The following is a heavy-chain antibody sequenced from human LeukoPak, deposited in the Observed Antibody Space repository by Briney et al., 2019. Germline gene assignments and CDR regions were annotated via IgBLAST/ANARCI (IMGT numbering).Heavy chain of an antibody. J-gene: IGHJ4*02. D-gene: IGHD5-12*01. Sequence: SETLSLTCTVSGDSISTYYWSWIRQPPGKGLEWIGYIYYSGSTNYNPSLKSRVTISVDTSKNQFSLKLSSVTAADTAVYYCARVSGYDWESSYDYWGQGTLVTVSS. CDR3: ARVSGYDWESSYDY. V-gene: IGHV4-59*01. CDR2: IYYSGST. CDR1: GDSISTYY.